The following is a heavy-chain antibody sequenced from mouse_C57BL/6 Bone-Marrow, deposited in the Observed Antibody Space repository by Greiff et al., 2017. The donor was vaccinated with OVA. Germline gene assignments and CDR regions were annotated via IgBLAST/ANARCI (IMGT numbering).Heavy chain of an antibody. CDR2: IYPGDGDT. V-gene: IGHV1-82*01. CDR3: THYYPYAMDY. Sequence: QVHVKQSGPELVKPGASVKISCKASGYAFSSSWMNWVKQRPGKGLEWIGRIYPGDGDTNYNGKFKGKATLTADKSSSTAYLQLSSLTSEDTAVYYCTHYYPYAMDYWGQGTSVTVSS. CDR1: GYAFSSSW. J-gene: IGHJ4*01. D-gene: IGHD1-2*01.